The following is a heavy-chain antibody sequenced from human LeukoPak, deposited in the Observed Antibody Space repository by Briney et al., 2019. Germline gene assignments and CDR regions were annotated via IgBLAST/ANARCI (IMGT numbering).Heavy chain of an antibody. CDR3: ARGHFQWLVRYPFY. CDR1: GFTFKSHA. Sequence: PGGSLRLSCSASGFTFKSHAMHWIRQAPGKGLEWVAFISWDGNIEHYADSVKGRFTISRDNSKNTLYLQMNSLRAEDTAVYYCARGHFQWLVRYPFYWGQGTLVTVSS. D-gene: IGHD6-19*01. V-gene: IGHV3-30-3*01. CDR2: ISWDGNIE. J-gene: IGHJ4*02.